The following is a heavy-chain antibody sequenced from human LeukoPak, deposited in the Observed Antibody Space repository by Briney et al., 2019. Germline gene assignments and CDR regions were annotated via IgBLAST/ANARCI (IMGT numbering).Heavy chain of an antibody. CDR3: ARGLKRGYSGSYIDY. CDR1: GGSFSGSY. D-gene: IGHD5-12*01. V-gene: IGHV4-34*01. Sequence: PSETLSLTCAVYGGSFSGSYCSWIRQPPGKGLEWIGEINHSGSTNYNPSLKSRVTISVDTSKNQFSLKLSSVTAADTAVYYCARGLKRGYSGSYIDYWGQGTLVTVSS. CDR2: INHSGST. J-gene: IGHJ4*02.